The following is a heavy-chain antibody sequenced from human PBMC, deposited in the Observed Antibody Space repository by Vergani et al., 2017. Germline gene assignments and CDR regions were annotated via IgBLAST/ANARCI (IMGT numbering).Heavy chain of an antibody. CDR1: RFTFSSYA. Sequence: VQLVESGGGVVQPGRSLRLSCAASRFTFSSYAMSWVRQAPGKGLEWVSAISGSGGSTYYADSVKGRFTISRDNSKNTLYLQMNSLRAEDTAVYYCALNDPFGVVNYWGQGTLVTVSS. D-gene: IGHD3-3*01. V-gene: IGHV3-23*04. CDR3: ALNDPFGVVNY. CDR2: ISGSGGST. J-gene: IGHJ4*02.